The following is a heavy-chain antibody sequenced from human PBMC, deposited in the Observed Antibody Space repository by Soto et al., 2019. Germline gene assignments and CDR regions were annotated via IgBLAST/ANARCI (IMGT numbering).Heavy chain of an antibody. CDR2: IYPGDSDT. V-gene: IGHV5-51*01. J-gene: IGHJ3*02. D-gene: IGHD4-17*01. CDR3: ARHHDYGDYAAFDI. Sequence: PGESLKISCKGSGYDVPTYWIGCVRQMPGKGLQWMGIIYPGDSDTRYSPSFQGQVTLSADKSITTAYLQWSSLKASDTAMYYCARHHDYGDYAAFDIRGQGTMVTVSS. CDR1: GYDVPTYW.